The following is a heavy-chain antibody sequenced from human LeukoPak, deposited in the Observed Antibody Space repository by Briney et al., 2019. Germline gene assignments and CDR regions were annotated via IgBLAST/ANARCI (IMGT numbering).Heavy chain of an antibody. Sequence: ASVKVSHKASRYTLTSYGISWVRQAPGQGLEWMGWISAYNGKTNYPHKLQGRVTMTTAPSTSTAPMELRSLRSDDTEVYYCARDSGIKLCLPTILPFDSWGEGTLVTASS. D-gene: IGHD5-18*01. V-gene: IGHV1-18*01. CDR3: ARDSGIKLCLPTILPFDS. CDR2: ISAYNGKT. J-gene: IGHJ4*02. CDR1: RYTLTSYG.